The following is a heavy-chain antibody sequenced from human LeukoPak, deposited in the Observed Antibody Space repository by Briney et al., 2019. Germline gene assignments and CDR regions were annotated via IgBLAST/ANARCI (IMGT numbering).Heavy chain of an antibody. CDR3: ARDQRILGYCSGGSCYNDY. V-gene: IGHV3-23*01. D-gene: IGHD2-15*01. Sequence: GGSLRLSCAASGFTFSNYAMSWVRQAPGKGLEWVSVISGSGGNTYYADSVKGRFTISRDNSKNTLYLQMNSLRAEDTAVYYCARDQRILGYCSGGSCYNDYWGQGTLVTVSS. J-gene: IGHJ4*02. CDR1: GFTFSNYA. CDR2: ISGSGGNT.